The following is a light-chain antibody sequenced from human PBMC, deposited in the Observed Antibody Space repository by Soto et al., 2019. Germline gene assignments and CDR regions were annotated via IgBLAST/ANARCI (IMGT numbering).Light chain of an antibody. J-gene: IGLJ3*02. CDR2: EVS. CDR3: SSYTSSSSWV. Sequence: QSALTQPASVSGSPGQSITISCTGTSSDLGGYNYVSWYQQHPGKAPKLMIYEVSNRPSGVSNRFSGSKSGNTASLTISGIQAEDEADYYCSSYTSSSSWVFGGGTKLTVL. CDR1: SSDLGGYNY. V-gene: IGLV2-14*01.